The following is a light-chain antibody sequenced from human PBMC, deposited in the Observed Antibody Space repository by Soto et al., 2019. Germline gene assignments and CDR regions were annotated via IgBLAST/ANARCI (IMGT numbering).Light chain of an antibody. CDR1: TSNIGNNP. CDR3: NSYTTSSTLL. J-gene: IGLJ3*02. CDR2: DND. Sequence: QSVLTQSPSVSGTPGQRVTMSCSGSTSNIGNNPVNWYQQSPGTAPKLLMYDNDQRPSGVADRFSGSKSGTSASLAISGLQSEDETEYYCNSYTTSSTLLFGGGTKLTVL. V-gene: IGLV1-44*01.